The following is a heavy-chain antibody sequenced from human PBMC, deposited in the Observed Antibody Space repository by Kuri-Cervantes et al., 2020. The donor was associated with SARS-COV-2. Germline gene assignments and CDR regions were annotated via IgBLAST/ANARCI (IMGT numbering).Heavy chain of an antibody. CDR2: ISSSSSYI. D-gene: IGHD2-2*02. V-gene: IGHV3-21*01. CDR3: ARDEVVVVPAAISGWYYYGMDV. J-gene: IGHJ6*02. CDR1: GVTFSSYS. Sequence: GGSLRLSCAASGVTFSSYSMNWVRQAPGKGLEWVSSISSSSSYIYYADSVKGRFTISRDNAKNSLYLQMNSLRAEDTAVYYCARDEVVVVPAAISGWYYYGMDVWGQGTTVTVSS.